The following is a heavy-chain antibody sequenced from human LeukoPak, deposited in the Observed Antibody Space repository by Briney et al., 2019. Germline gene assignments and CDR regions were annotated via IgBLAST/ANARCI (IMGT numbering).Heavy chain of an antibody. CDR1: GGSISSSSYY. V-gene: IGHV4-39*07. CDR3: ARAKGGHLGITMVRGVITPRIN. CDR2: IYYSGST. J-gene: IGHJ4*02. Sequence: SETLSLTCTVSGGSISSSSYYWGWIRQPPGKGLEWIGSIYYSGSTYYNPSLKSRVTISVDTSKNQFSLKLSSVTAADTAVYYCARAKGGHLGITMVRGVITPRINWGQGTLVTVSS. D-gene: IGHD3-10*01.